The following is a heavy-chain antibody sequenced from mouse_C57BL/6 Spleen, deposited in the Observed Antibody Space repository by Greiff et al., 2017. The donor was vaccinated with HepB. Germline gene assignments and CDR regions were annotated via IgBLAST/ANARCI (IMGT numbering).Heavy chain of an antibody. CDR3: ARRYYDSSYWYFDV. CDR2: ISSGSSTI. Sequence: EVQLVESGGGLVKPGGSLKLSCAASGFTFSDYGMHWVRQAPEKGLEWVAYISSGSSTIYYADTVKGRFTISRDNAKNTLFLQTTSLRSEDTAMYYCARRYYDSSYWYFDVWGTGTTVTVSS. V-gene: IGHV5-17*01. J-gene: IGHJ1*03. D-gene: IGHD1-1*01. CDR1: GFTFSDYG.